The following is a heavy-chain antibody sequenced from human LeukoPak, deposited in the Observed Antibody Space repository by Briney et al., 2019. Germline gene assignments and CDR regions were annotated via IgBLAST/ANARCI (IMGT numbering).Heavy chain of an antibody. V-gene: IGHV3-15*01. CDR3: ARVAGALYYDSSGYYSDAFDI. J-gene: IGHJ3*02. CDR2: IKSKTDGGTT. CDR1: GFTFSNAW. D-gene: IGHD3-22*01. Sequence: GGSLRLSCAASGFTFSNAWMSWVRQAPGKGLEWVGRIKSKTDGGTTDYAAPVKGRFTISRDDSKNTLYLQMNSLKTEDTAVYYCARVAGALYYDSSGYYSDAFDIWGQGTMVTVSS.